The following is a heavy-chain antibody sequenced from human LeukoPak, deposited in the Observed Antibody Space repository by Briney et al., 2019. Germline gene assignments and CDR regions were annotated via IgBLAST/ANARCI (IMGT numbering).Heavy chain of an antibody. CDR3: ARGLRYSSCWYQS. J-gene: IGHJ5*02. V-gene: IGHV1-2*06. D-gene: IGHD6-19*01. CDR1: GYTFTGYY. Sequence: APVKVSCKASGYTFTGYYMHWVRQAPGQGLEWMGRINPNSGGTNYAQKFQGRVTMTRDTSISTAYMELSRMRSDDTAVYYCARGLRYSSCWYQSWGQGTLVTVSS. CDR2: INPNSGGT.